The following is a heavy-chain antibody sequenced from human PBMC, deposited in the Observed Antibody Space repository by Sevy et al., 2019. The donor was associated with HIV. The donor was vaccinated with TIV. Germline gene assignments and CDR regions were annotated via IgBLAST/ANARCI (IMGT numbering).Heavy chain of an antibody. Sequence: GGSLRLSCTTSGFTFTSYAMNWVRQAPGKGLEWVSSIFRNFRGVDVTYDADSVKGRFPISRDSSRHTLYLQMNSLRAEDTAVYYCAGARYDSSGSFDALDIWGQGTMVTVSS. CDR2: IFRNFRGVDVT. CDR1: GFTFTSYA. J-gene: IGHJ3*02. CDR3: AGARYDSSGSFDALDI. V-gene: IGHV3-23*01. D-gene: IGHD3-22*01.